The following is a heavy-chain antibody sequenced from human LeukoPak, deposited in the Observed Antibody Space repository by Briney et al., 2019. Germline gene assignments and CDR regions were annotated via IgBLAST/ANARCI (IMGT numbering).Heavy chain of an antibody. D-gene: IGHD6-6*01. CDR1: GFTFSDYW. J-gene: IGHJ4*02. CDR2: IKQDGSQR. Sequence: GRPLRLSCTASGFTFSDYWMTWVRQAPGKEPERVANIKQDGSQRYYVDSVRGRFTISRDNAKNSLFLQMNGLRAEDTAVYYCARRGGSSSRRSPIDYWGQGTLVTVSS. V-gene: IGHV3-7*01. CDR3: ARRGGSSSRRSPIDY.